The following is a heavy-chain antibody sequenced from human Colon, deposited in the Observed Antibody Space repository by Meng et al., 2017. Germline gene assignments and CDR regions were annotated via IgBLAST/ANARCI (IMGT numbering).Heavy chain of an antibody. V-gene: IGHV3-74*01. Sequence: VKGAGSGGGVVPPGGSLGLSCEASGFTFSDYWMNWVRQVPGKGLEWVARINGDGGSVAYADSVKGRFTISRANSKSTLYLQMNDLRVDDTAVYYCASLSPPVTEKWIDPWGQGTLVTVSS. CDR1: GFTFSDYW. CDR2: INGDGGSV. CDR3: ASLSPPVTEKWIDP. J-gene: IGHJ5*02. D-gene: IGHD4-17*01.